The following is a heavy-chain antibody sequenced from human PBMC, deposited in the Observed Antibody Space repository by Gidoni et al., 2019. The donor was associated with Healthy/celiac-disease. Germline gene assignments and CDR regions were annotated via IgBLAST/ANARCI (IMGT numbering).Heavy chain of an antibody. V-gene: IGHV4-34*01. J-gene: IGHJ5*02. CDR2: INHSGST. CDR3: ARNYYGSGSYYRT. Sequence: QVQLQQWGAGLLKPSETLSLTCAVYGGSFSGYYWSWIHQPPGKGLEWIGEINHSGSTNYNPSLKSRVTISVDTSKNQFSLKLSSVTAADTAVYYCARNYYGSGSYYRTWGQGTLVTVSS. D-gene: IGHD3-10*01. CDR1: GGSFSGYY.